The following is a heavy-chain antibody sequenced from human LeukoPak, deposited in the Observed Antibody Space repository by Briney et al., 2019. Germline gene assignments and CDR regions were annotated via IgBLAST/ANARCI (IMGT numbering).Heavy chain of an antibody. CDR1: GFIVNNYA. CDR2: ISGTGVTA. V-gene: IGHV3-23*01. D-gene: IGHD3-10*01. Sequence: PGGSLRLSCAASGFIVNNYAMSWVRQAPGKGLEWVSSISGTGVTAYYADSVKGRFAISRDNSKSTLYLQMSSLRAEDTALYYCAKDQRFGDLDDYRGQGTLVTVSS. CDR3: AKDQRFGDLDDY. J-gene: IGHJ4*02.